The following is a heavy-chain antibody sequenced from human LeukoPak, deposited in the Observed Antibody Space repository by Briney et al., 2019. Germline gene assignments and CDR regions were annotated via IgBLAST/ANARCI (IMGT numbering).Heavy chain of an antibody. Sequence: SVKISCKTSGGTFSSYAISWVRQAPGQGLEWVGRIIPILVIANYAQKFQGRVTITADKSTSTAYMELSSLRSEDTAVYYCARTVRGTIFGVVIPYGMDVWGQGTTVTVSS. V-gene: IGHV1-69*04. CDR3: ARTVRGTIFGVVIPYGMDV. CDR1: GGTFSSYA. D-gene: IGHD3-3*01. CDR2: IIPILVIA. J-gene: IGHJ6*02.